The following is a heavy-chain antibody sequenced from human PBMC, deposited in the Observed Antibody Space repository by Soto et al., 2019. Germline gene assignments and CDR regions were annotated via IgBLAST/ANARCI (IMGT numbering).Heavy chain of an antibody. Sequence: QLQLQESGPGLVKPSETLSLTCTVSGGSISSSSYYWGWIRQPPGKGLEWIGSIYYSGSTYYNPSLKSRVTLSVDTSKNQFSLKLSSVTAADTAVYYCARQGYGGAAAVPGYWGQGTLVTVSS. V-gene: IGHV4-39*01. CDR3: ARQGYGGAAAVPGY. CDR2: IYYSGST. D-gene: IGHD6-13*01. CDR1: GGSISSSSYY. J-gene: IGHJ4*02.